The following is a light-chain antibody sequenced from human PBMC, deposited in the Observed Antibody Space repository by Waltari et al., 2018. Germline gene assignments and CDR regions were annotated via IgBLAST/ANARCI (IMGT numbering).Light chain of an antibody. J-gene: IGKJ4*01. CDR3: QQYHNLPLT. Sequence: DIQMTQSPSCLSASIGDRVPITCQASQNITNYLNWYQHKPGKAPNLLIYDSSSLETGVPSRFTGSGSATDFTFTISSLQPEDLATYYCQQYHNLPLTFGGGTKVEI. CDR1: QNITNY. V-gene: IGKV1-33*01. CDR2: DSS.